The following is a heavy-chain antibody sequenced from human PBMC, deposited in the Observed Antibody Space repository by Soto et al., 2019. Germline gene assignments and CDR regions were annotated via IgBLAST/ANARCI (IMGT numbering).Heavy chain of an antibody. CDR2: ISGAGGRT. J-gene: IGHJ4*02. CDR3: AKAISRPSVYYFDY. D-gene: IGHD6-19*01. CDR1: GFTFSSYA. Sequence: PGGSLRLSCAASGFTFSSYAMSWVRQAPGKGLEWVSAISGAGGRTYHAGSVKGRFTISRDTSKNTLYLQMNSLRAEDTAVYYCAKAISRPSVYYFDYWGQGTLVTVSS. V-gene: IGHV3-23*01.